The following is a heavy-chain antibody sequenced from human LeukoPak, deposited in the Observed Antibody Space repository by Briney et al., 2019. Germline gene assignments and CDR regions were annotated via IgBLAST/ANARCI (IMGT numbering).Heavy chain of an antibody. CDR1: GLTFSSYA. J-gene: IGHJ4*02. D-gene: IGHD3-3*01. CDR3: AKGALEWTYYFDF. CDR2: ISGSAGTT. Sequence: GGSLRLSCAASGLTFSSYAMTWVRQAPGKGLECISAISGSAGTTYYADSVKGRFTISRDNSKNTLSLQMSSLRAEDTAVYYRAKGALEWTYYFDFWGQGTLVTVSS. V-gene: IGHV3-23*01.